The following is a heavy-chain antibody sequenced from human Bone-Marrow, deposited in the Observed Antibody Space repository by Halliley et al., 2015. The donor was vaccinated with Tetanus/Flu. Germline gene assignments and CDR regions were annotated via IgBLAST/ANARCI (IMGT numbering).Heavy chain of an antibody. CDR2: ISSGGSSI. CDR3: ARGGDFQEVAAFDI. Sequence: AASGFVFSSYEMNWVRQAPGKGPEWVSYISSGGSSIFYSNSVKGRFTVSRDNAKNSLYLEMKSLKVEDTALYYCARGGDFQEVAAFDIWGHGTMVSVSS. V-gene: IGHV3-48*03. J-gene: IGHJ3*02. D-gene: IGHD2-21*02. CDR1: GFVFSSYE.